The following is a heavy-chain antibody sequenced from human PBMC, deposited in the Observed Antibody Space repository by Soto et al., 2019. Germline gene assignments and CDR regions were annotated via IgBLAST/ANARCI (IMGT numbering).Heavy chain of an antibody. Sequence: QVTLKESGPVLVKPTETLTLTCTVSGFSLSNARMGVSWISQPPGKALEWLAHIFSNDEKSYSTSLKSRLTISKDTSKSQVVLTMTNMDPVDTATYYCARIKVGSYSSSPDFDYWGQGTLVTVSS. CDR2: IFSNDEK. CDR3: ARIKVGSYSSSPDFDY. CDR1: GFSLSNARMG. D-gene: IGHD6-6*01. V-gene: IGHV2-26*01. J-gene: IGHJ4*02.